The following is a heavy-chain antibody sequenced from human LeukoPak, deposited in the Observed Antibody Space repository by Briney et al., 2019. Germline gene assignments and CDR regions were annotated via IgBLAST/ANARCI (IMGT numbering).Heavy chain of an antibody. CDR1: RFTFSSYW. Sequence: GGSLRLSCAASRFTFSSYWMSWARRAPGKGLEWVANIRQDGSETYFVDSVKGRFTISRDNANNSLYMQMNSLRAEDTAVYYCARGRYCSGGICYFNYWGQGTLVTVSS. D-gene: IGHD2-15*01. J-gene: IGHJ4*02. CDR2: IRQDGSET. CDR3: ARGRYCSGGICYFNY. V-gene: IGHV3-7*04.